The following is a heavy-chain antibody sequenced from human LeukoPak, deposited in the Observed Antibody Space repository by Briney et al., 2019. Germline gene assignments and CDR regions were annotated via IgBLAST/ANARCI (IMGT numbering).Heavy chain of an antibody. CDR1: GFTFSSYG. CDR3: AKDPLLTGYYYDSSGYWF. V-gene: IGHV3-23*01. J-gene: IGHJ4*02. Sequence: GGTLRLSCAASGFTFSSYGMSWVRQAPGKGLEWVSAISGSGGSTYYADSVKGRFTISRDNSKNTLYLQMNSLRAEDTAVYYCAKDPLLTGYYYDSSGYWFWGQGTLVTVSS. CDR2: ISGSGGST. D-gene: IGHD3-22*01.